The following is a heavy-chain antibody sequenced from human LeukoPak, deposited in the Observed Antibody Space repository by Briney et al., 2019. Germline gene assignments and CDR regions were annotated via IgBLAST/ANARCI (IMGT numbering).Heavy chain of an antibody. CDR3: ARESELLDAFDI. V-gene: IGHV3-21*01. J-gene: IGHJ3*02. CDR2: ISSSSSYI. CDR1: KFTFSSYS. Sequence: GESLRLSCVASKFTFSSYSMNWVRQAPGKGLEWVSSISSSSSYIYYADSVKGRFTISRDNAKNSLYLQMNSLRAEDTAVYYCARESELLDAFDIWGQGTMVTVSS. D-gene: IGHD1-26*01.